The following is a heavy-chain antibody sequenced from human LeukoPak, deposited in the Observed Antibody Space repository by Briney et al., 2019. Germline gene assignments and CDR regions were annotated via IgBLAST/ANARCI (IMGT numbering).Heavy chain of an antibody. V-gene: IGHV1-69*13. D-gene: IGHD2-2*01. CDR1: GYTFTSYG. CDR2: VIPMFGTS. CDR3: ARDHPDIAVIPAAMDV. Sequence: ASVKVSCKASGYTFTSYGISWLRQTPGHRLEWLGGVIPMFGTSNYAQNFQGRVTFTADESTNTAYLELSSLTSEDSAVYFCARDHPDIAVIPAAMDVWGTGTTVIVSS. J-gene: IGHJ6*03.